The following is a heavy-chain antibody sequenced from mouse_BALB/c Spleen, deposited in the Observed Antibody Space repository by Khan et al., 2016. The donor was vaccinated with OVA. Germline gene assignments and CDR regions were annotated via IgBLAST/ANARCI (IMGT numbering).Heavy chain of an antibody. D-gene: IGHD2-10*01. CDR2: INTYTGEP. CDR3: GRLPYIYYNMDY. J-gene: IGHJ4*01. V-gene: IGHV9-3-1*01. CDR1: GYTFTNYG. Sequence: QIQLVQSGPELKKPGETVKISCKASGYTFTNYGMNWVKQSPGKALKWMGWINTYTGEPTYADDFKGRFAFSLETSASTAYLQINNLKNEDTATFFGGRLPYIYYNMDYWGQGTTVTVSS.